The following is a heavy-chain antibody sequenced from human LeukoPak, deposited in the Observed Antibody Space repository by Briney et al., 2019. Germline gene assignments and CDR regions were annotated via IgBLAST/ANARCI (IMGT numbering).Heavy chain of an antibody. V-gene: IGHV3-30*02. CDR1: GFIFSNYG. J-gene: IGHJ4*02. CDR2: IQFDGSNA. Sequence: GGSLRLSCAASGFIFSNYGMHWVRQAPGKGLEWVAFIQFDGSNAYYADSVKGRFTFSRDNSKNTLYLQMNSLRAEDTAIYYCARQSGAMVTTRFDYWGQGTLVTVSS. D-gene: IGHD4-17*01. CDR3: ARQSGAMVTTRFDY.